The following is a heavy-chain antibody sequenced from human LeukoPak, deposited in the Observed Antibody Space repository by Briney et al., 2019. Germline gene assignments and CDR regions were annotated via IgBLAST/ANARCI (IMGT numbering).Heavy chain of an antibody. Sequence: GGSLRLSCAASGFIFSYYWMSWVRQAPGKGLEWVANIKPDGSEADYVDSVKGRFTISRDNAKNSLYLQMNSLRAEDAAVFYCARDHSYYFDTTGYYYDAFDIWGQGTMVTVSS. D-gene: IGHD3-22*01. CDR2: IKPDGSEA. V-gene: IGHV3-7*04. CDR1: GFIFSYYW. J-gene: IGHJ3*02. CDR3: ARDHSYYFDTTGYYYDAFDI.